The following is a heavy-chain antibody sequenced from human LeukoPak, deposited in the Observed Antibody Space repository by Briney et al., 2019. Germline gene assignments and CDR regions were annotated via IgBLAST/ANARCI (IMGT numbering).Heavy chain of an antibody. J-gene: IGHJ4*02. D-gene: IGHD3-3*01. CDR2: INHSGST. CDR1: GGSFSGYY. V-gene: IGHV4-34*01. Sequence: PSETLSLTCAVYGGSFSGYYWSWIRQPPGKGLEWIGEINHSGSTNYNPSLKSRVTISVDASKNQFSLKLSSVTAADTAVYYCARGLSVINFCSGYYPHELDYWGQGTLVTVSS. CDR3: ARGLSVINFCSGYYPHELDY.